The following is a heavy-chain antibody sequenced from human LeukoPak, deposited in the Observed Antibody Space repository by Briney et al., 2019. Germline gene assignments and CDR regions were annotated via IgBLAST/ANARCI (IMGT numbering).Heavy chain of an antibody. CDR1: GYTFTGYY. CDR2: INPNSGGT. D-gene: IGHD6-19*01. Sequence: ASVKVSCKASGYTFTGYYMHWVRQAPGQGLEWMGWINPNSGGTNYAQKFQGWVTMTRDTSISTAYMELSRLRSDDAAVYYCASGGSGFNNWFDSWGQGTLVTVSS. J-gene: IGHJ5*01. V-gene: IGHV1-2*04. CDR3: ASGGSGFNNWFDS.